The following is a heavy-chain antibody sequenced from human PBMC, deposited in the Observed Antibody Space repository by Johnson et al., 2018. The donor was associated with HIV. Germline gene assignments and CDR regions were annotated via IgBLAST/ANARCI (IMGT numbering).Heavy chain of an antibody. CDR2: INWSGIST. Sequence: EQLVESGGGVVQPGRSLRLSCAASEFTVSRNYMSWVRQAPGKGLEWVSGINWSGISTGYADSVKGRFTISRDNSKNTLYLQMNSLRAEDTAVYYCARWNMITVGGVIVKAGAFDIWGQGTMVTVSS. V-gene: IGHV3-66*01. D-gene: IGHD3-16*02. CDR3: ARWNMITVGGVIVKAGAFDI. CDR1: EFTVSRNY. J-gene: IGHJ3*02.